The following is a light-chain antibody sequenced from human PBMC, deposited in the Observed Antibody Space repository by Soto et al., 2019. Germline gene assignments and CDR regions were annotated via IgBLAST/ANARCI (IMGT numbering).Light chain of an antibody. CDR3: QSYDSDNQV. CDR1: SGSIASNY. Sequence: NFMLTQPHSVSESPGKTVTISCTRSSGSIASNYVQWYQQRPGSSPTTVIYEDNQRPSGVPDRFSGSIDSSSHSASLTISGLKTEDEADYYCQSYDSDNQVFGVGTKLTVL. J-gene: IGLJ3*02. CDR2: EDN. V-gene: IGLV6-57*01.